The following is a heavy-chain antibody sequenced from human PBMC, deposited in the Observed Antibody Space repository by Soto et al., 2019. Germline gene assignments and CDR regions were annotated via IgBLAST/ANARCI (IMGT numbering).Heavy chain of an antibody. V-gene: IGHV4-39*02. CDR3: ARDGGVAGRLYFDY. Sequence: PSETLSLTCSVSGYSVSSSDYYWAWIRQPPGKGLEWVGSMLYSGLTYYNPSLKSRVTLSVDTSKNQFSVRLNSVTASDTAVYYCARDGGVAGRLYFDYWGQEPWSPSPQ. CDR2: MLYSGLT. D-gene: IGHD6-19*01. J-gene: IGHJ4*01. CDR1: GYSVSSSDYY.